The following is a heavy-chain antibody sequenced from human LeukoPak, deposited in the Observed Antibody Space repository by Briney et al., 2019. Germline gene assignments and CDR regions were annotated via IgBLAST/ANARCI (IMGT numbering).Heavy chain of an antibody. V-gene: IGHV3-23*01. D-gene: IGHD6-19*01. J-gene: IGHJ4*02. CDR2: ISGSGGST. CDR1: GFTFSSYW. Sequence: GGSLRLSCAASGFTFSSYWMSWVRQAPGKGLEWVSAISGSGGSTYYADSVKGRFTISRDNSKNTLYLQMNSLRAEDTAVYYCAEAGIAVAGTYGYWGQGTLVTVSP. CDR3: AEAGIAVAGTYGY.